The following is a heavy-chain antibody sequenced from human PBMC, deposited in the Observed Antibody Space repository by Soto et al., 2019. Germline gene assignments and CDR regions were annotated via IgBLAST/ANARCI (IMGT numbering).Heavy chain of an antibody. CDR2: IDPRDSYT. J-gene: IGHJ5*02. CDR1: GYTYTTFW. D-gene: IGHD2-2*01. Sequence: GESLKISCTGFGYTYTTFWISWVRQMPGRVLEWMGRIDPRDSYTSYSPSFQGHVTISVDKSINTAYLQWGSLKASDTAKSYYARLYCRSCTCDRGFDPWGEGTLVTVSS. CDR3: ARLYCRSCTCDRGFDP. V-gene: IGHV5-10-1*01.